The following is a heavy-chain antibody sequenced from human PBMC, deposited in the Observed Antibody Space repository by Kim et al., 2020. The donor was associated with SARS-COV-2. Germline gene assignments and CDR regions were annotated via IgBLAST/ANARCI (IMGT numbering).Heavy chain of an antibody. V-gene: IGHV3-21*01. Sequence: DSVKGRFTISRDNAKSSLYLQMNSLRDEAADVYYCARDRTDYYGSGVFDYWGQGTLVTVSS. J-gene: IGHJ4*02. CDR3: ARDRTDYYGSGVFDY. D-gene: IGHD3-10*01.